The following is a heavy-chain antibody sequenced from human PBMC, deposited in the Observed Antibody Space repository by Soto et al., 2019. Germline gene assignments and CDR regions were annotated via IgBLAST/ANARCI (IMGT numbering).Heavy chain of an antibody. J-gene: IGHJ6*03. CDR2: IYYSGST. CDR3: ARLPGLYSSSSYYYMDV. CDR1: GGSISSYY. V-gene: IGHV4-59*08. D-gene: IGHD6-6*01. Sequence: QVQLQESGPGLVKPSETLSRTCTVSGGSISSYYWSWIRQPPGKGLEWIGYIYYSGSTNYNPSLKSRVTISVDTSKNQFSLKLSSVTAADTAVYYCARLPGLYSSSSYYYMDVWGKGTTVTVSS.